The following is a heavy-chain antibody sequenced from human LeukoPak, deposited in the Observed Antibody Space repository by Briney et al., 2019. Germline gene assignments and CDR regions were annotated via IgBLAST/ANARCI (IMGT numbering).Heavy chain of an antibody. J-gene: IGHJ4*02. Sequence: GRSLRLSCAASGFTFSSYAMHWVRQAPGKGLEWVAVISYDGSNKYYADPVKGRFTISRDNSKNTLYLQMNSLRAEDTAVYYCAPLRAIWGQGTLVTVSS. CDR1: GFTFSSYA. V-gene: IGHV3-30*04. CDR2: ISYDGSNK. CDR3: APLRAI. D-gene: IGHD2-2*01.